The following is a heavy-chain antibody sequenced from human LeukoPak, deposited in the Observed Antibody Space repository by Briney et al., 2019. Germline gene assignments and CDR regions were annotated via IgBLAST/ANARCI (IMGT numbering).Heavy chain of an antibody. CDR1: GFTFSNYW. V-gene: IGHV3-74*01. D-gene: IGHD2-21*01. CDR3: ARGMIAIDY. CDR2: INSDGSST. Sequence: PGGSLRLSCAASGFTFSNYWMHWVRQAPGKGLVWVSHINSDGSSTSYADSVKGRFTISRDNAKNTLYLQMNSLRDEDTAVYYCARGMIAIDYWGQGTLVTVSS. J-gene: IGHJ4*02.